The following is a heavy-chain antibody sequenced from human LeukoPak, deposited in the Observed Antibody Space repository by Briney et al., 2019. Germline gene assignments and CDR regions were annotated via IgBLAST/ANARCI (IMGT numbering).Heavy chain of an antibody. J-gene: IGHJ4*02. CDR2: LGDNDGRT. V-gene: IGHV3-23*01. D-gene: IGHD3-9*01. CDR1: GFTFSNYA. CDR3: AKNGKDNYDMFFDF. Sequence: GRSLRLSCAASGFTFSNYAMNWVRQSPGKGLEWVSALGDNDGRTFYADSVKGRFTISRDNSKNTLYLQMNSLRAEDTAIYYCAKNGKDNYDMFFDFWGQGTLVTVSS.